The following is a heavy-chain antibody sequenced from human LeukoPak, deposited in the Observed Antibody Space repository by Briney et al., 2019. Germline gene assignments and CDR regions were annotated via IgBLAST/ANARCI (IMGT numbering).Heavy chain of an antibody. CDR2: INWNGGST. CDR1: GFTFDDYG. D-gene: IGHD3-10*01. Sequence: PGGSLRLSCAASGFTFDDYGMSWVRQAPGKGLEWVSGINWNGGSTGYADSVKGRFTISRDNAKNSLYLQMNSLRAEDTALYYCARVRSFMVRGGLVDYWGQGTLVTVSS. V-gene: IGHV3-20*04. J-gene: IGHJ4*02. CDR3: ARVRSFMVRGGLVDY.